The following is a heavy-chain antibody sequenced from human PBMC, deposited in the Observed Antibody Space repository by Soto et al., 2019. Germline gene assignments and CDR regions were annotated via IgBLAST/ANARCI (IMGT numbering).Heavy chain of an antibody. CDR3: ARDSGDYGDLGWLDP. CDR1: GGSISSGDYY. J-gene: IGHJ5*02. V-gene: IGHV4-30-4*01. D-gene: IGHD4-17*01. Sequence: QVQLQESGPGLVKPSQTLSLTCTVSGGSISSGDYYWSWIRQPPGKGLEWIGYIYYSGSTYYNPSLKSRVTISVDTSKNQFSLKLSSVTAADTAVYYCARDSGDYGDLGWLDPWGQGTLVTVSS. CDR2: IYYSGST.